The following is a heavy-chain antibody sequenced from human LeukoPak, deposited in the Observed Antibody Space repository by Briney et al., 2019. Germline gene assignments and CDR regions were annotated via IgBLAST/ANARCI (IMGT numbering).Heavy chain of an antibody. D-gene: IGHD2-21*02. Sequence: KSSETLSLTCTVSGDSISTSNSYWGWIRQPPGKGLEWIGSIYYSGSTYYNPSLKSRVTISVDTSKNQFSLKLYSVTAADTAVYYCAREGGSYYGGLDYWGQGTLVTVSS. CDR1: GDSISTSNSY. V-gene: IGHV4-39*07. CDR3: AREGGSYYGGLDY. CDR2: IYYSGST. J-gene: IGHJ4*02.